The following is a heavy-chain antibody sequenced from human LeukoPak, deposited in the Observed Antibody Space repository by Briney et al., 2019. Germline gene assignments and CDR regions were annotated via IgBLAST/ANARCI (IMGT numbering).Heavy chain of an antibody. CDR2: IIPIFGTA. CDR1: GGTFSSYA. D-gene: IGHD3-10*01. V-gene: IGHV1-69*05. J-gene: IGHJ4*02. CDR3: ADGSSGYFDY. Sequence: SVKVSCKASGGTFSSYAISWVRQAPGQGLEWMGRIIPIFGTANYAQKFQGRVTITTDESTSTAYMELSSLRSEDAAVYYCADGSSGYFDYWGQGTLVTVSS.